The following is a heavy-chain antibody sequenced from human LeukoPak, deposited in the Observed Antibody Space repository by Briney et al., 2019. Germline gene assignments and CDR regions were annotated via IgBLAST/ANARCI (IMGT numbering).Heavy chain of an antibody. Sequence: KPSETLSLTCTVSGGSISSYYWSWIRQPPGKGLEWIGYIYYSGSTNYNPSLKSRVTISVDTSKNQFSLKLSSVTAADTAVYYCARETPYCSSTSCYTHWGQGTLVTVSS. CDR1: GGSISSYY. V-gene: IGHV4-59*01. CDR3: ARETPYCSSTSCYTH. J-gene: IGHJ4*02. CDR2: IYYSGST. D-gene: IGHD2-2*02.